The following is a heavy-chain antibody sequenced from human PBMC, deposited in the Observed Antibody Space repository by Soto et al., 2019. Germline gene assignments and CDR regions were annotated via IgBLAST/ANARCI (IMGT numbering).Heavy chain of an antibody. CDR3: ATGVGYCSGGSCYSAFDI. V-gene: IGHV4-59*01. CDR2: IYYSGST. CDR1: GGSISSYY. D-gene: IGHD2-15*01. Sequence: SETLSLTCTVSGGSISSYYWSWIRQPPGKGLEWIGYIYYSGSTNYNPSLKSRVTISVDTSKNQFSLKLSSVTAADTAVYYCATGVGYCSGGSCYSAFDIWSQGTMVIVSS. J-gene: IGHJ3*02.